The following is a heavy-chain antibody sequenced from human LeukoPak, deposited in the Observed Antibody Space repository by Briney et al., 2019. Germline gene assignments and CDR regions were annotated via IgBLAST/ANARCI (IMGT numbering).Heavy chain of an antibody. CDR1: GFTVSSNY. D-gene: IGHD1-26*01. CDR3: AKVRSYRNYFDY. J-gene: IGHJ4*02. V-gene: IGHV3-66*01. CDR2: IYSGGST. Sequence: GGSLRLSCAASGFTVSSNYMSWVRQVPGKGLEWVSVIYSGGSTYYADSVKGRFTISRDNSKNTLYLQMNSLRAEDTAVYYCAKVRSYRNYFDYWGQGTLVTVSS.